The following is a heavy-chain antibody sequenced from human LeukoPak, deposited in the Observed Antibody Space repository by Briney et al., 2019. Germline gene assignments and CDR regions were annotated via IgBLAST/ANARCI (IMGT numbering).Heavy chain of an antibody. V-gene: IGHV1-18*04. D-gene: IGHD7-27*01. J-gene: IGHJ4*02. Sequence: GASVELTCKTSGYTFTSYSISWVRQGPGQGLEFMGWMSAYNGNTNYAQRLQCRVNMTTDTSTSTAYMELRSLRCDATAVYYCARDKTGDVFRPTRWGQGTLVTVSS. CDR3: ARDKTGDVFRPTR. CDR2: MSAYNGNT. CDR1: GYTFTSYS.